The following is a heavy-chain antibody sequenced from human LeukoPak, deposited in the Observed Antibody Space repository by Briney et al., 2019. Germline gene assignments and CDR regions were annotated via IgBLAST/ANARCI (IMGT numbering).Heavy chain of an antibody. CDR2: IYYSGNT. J-gene: IGHJ5*02. CDR1: GVSISSSNSY. V-gene: IGHV4-39*01. CDR3: ASLPATATPFDP. Sequence: SATLSLTCTVSGVSISSSNSYWGWIRQPPGKGLEWIGSIYYSGNTYYNASLKSQVSISIDTSKNQFSLRLTSVTAADTAVYYCASLPATATPFDPWGQGTLVTVSS. D-gene: IGHD2-15*01.